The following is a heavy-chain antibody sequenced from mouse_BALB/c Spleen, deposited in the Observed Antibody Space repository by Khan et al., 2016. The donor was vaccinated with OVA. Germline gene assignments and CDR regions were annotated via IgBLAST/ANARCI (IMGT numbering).Heavy chain of an antibody. V-gene: IGHV3-2*02. D-gene: IGHD1-1*01. CDR2: ISYRGSN. CDR1: GYSITSNYA. CDR3: AIRNYYWYALDY. J-gene: IGHJ4*01. Sequence: EVQLQESGPGLVKPSQSLSLTCTVNGYSITSNYAWNWIRQFPENKLEWMGYISYRGSNNYNPSLKSRISITRDTSNNQFFLLLNSVTTEDSATYYGAIRNYYWYALDYWGQGTSVTVSS.